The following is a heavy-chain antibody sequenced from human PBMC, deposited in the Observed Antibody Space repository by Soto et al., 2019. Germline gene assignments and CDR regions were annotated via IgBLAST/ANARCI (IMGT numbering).Heavy chain of an antibody. V-gene: IGHV4-39*01. D-gene: IGHD3-16*01. CDR2: IYYSGST. CDR3: ARHVWGGWYSDY. CDR1: GGSISSSSYY. J-gene: IGHJ4*02. Sequence: QLQLQESGPGLVKPSETLSLTCTVSGGSISSSSYYWGWIRQPPGKGLEWIGSIYYSGSTYYNPSLKSRVTISVDTSKNQFSLKLSSVTAADTAVYYCARHVWGGWYSDYWGQGTLVTVSS.